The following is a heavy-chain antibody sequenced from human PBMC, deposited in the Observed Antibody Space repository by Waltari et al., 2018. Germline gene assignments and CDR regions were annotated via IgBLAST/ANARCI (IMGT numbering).Heavy chain of an antibody. V-gene: IGHV4-34*01. CDR1: GGSFSGYY. Sequence: QVQLQQWGAGLLKPSEPLSPTCAVYGGSFSGYYWSWIRQPPGKGLEWIGEINHSGSASDSPSLKSRVTISVDTSKSQFSLKLSSVTAADTAVYYCARALGFGSSSGRIDFWGQGTLVTVSS. D-gene: IGHD1-26*01. CDR3: ARALGFGSSSGRIDF. J-gene: IGHJ4*02. CDR2: INHSGSA.